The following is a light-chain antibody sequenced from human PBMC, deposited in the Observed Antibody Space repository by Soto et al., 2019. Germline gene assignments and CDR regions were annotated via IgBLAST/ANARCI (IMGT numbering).Light chain of an antibody. J-gene: IGKJ2*01. CDR1: QRVSSSY. V-gene: IGKV3-20*01. CDR3: QQYGSSIYT. CDR2: GAS. Sequence: EIVLTQSPGTLSLSPGERAALSCRASQRVSSSYLAWYQQKPGQAPGLLIYGASTRATGIPDRFSGSGSGTDFTLTISRLEPEDFAVYYCQQYGSSIYTFGQGTKLEIK.